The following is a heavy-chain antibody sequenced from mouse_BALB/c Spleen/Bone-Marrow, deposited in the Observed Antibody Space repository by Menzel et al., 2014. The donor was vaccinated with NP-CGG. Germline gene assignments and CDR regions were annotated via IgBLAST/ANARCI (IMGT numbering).Heavy chain of an antibody. CDR2: INSDGGST. D-gene: IGHD1-1*01. CDR1: GFTFSCYG. Sequence: EVKLVESGGGLVRPGGSLKLSCAASGFTFSCYGMSWVRQTPDKRLELVATINSDGGSTYYPDSVKGRFTISRDNAKNPLCLHMSSLKCQNTEMYYGAKERCYGNGRMFEYWGQGTPLTVSS. CDR3: AKERCYGNGRMFEY. V-gene: IGHV5-6-3*01. J-gene: IGHJ2*01.